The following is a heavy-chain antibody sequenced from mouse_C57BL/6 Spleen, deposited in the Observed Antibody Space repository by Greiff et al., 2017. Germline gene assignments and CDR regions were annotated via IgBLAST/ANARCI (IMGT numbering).Heavy chain of an antibody. Sequence: VQLQQPGAELVRPGSSVKLSCKASGYTFTSYWMHWVKQRPIQGLEWIGNIDPSDSDTHYNQKFKDQATLTVDKSSSTAYMQLSSLTSEDSAVYYCARLRAIDYYYFDDWGQGTTLTVSS. CDR3: ARLRAIDYYYFDD. V-gene: IGHV1-52*01. CDR1: GYTFTSYW. D-gene: IGHD2-4*01. J-gene: IGHJ2*01. CDR2: IDPSDSDT.